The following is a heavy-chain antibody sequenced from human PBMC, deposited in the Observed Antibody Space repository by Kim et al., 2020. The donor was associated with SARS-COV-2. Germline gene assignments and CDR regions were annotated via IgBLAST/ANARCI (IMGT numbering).Heavy chain of an antibody. D-gene: IGHD1-1*01. J-gene: IGHJ6*02. CDR3: ARDPPVGELERRGTTYYYYYGMDV. Sequence: GGSLRLSCAASGFTVSSNYMSWVRQAPGKGLEWVSVIYSGGSTYYADSVKGRFTISRDNSKNTLYLQMNSLRAEDTAVYYCARDPPVGELERRGTTYYYYYGMDVWGQGTTVTVSS. CDR2: IYSGGST. CDR1: GFTVSSNY. V-gene: IGHV3-66*02.